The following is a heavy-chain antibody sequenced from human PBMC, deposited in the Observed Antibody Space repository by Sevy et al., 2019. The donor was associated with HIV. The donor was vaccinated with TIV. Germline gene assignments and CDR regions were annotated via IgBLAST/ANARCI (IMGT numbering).Heavy chain of an antibody. V-gene: IGHV3-15*01. Sequence: GGSLRLSCAVSRFTFSDLWMTWVRQAPGKGLEWVGRIKSKIEGETKYYAAPVNGRFTISRDDSKSTVSLHMNSLKTEDTAVYYCTTDSITRDDAYDVWGQGTMVTVSS. CDR3: TTDSITRDDAYDV. CDR2: IKSKIEGETK. J-gene: IGHJ3*01. D-gene: IGHD3-10*01. CDR1: RFTFSDLW.